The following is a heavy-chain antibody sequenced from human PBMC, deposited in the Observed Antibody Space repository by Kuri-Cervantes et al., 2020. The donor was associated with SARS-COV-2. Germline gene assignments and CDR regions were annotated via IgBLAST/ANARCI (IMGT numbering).Heavy chain of an antibody. Sequence: ASVKVSCKASGYTFTGYYMHWVRQAPGQGLEGMGWINPNSGGTNYAQKFQGWVTMTRDTSIKTAYMELSRLRSDDTAVYYCARARVRGLITAYYYYGMDVWGQGTTVTVSS. CDR2: INPNSGGT. D-gene: IGHD3-10*01. CDR1: GYTFTGYY. J-gene: IGHJ6*02. CDR3: ARARVRGLITAYYYYGMDV. V-gene: IGHV1-2*04.